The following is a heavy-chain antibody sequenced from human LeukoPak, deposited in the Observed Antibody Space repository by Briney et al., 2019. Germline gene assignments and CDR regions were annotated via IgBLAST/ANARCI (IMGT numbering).Heavy chain of an antibody. D-gene: IGHD2-2*03. CDR2: LNPTATSV. CDR3: ARDRGWIRDY. Sequence: WGALRLSCVASGFALINYNMIWVRQAPAKEPEWISILNPTATSVMYADSLKGRFSVSRDNAKNTFFLHMNRLTVEDTAMYYCARDRGWIRDYWGRGTPVTVSS. CDR1: GFALINYN. V-gene: IGHV3-11*01. J-gene: IGHJ4*02.